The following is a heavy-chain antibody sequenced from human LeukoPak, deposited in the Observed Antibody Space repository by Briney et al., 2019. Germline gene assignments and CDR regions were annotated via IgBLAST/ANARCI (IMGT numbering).Heavy chain of an antibody. J-gene: IGHJ3*02. D-gene: IGHD3-22*01. CDR3: ARSNYYDSRSWGFDI. Sequence: GGSLRLSCAASGFTLSSYAMHWVRQAPGKGLEGVTIISYDGTNKYYAASVKGRFTISRDNSKNTLFLQMNSLRAEDTAVYYCARSNYYDSRSWGFDIWGQVTMVTVSS. CDR2: ISYDGTNK. V-gene: IGHV3-30*04. CDR1: GFTLSSYA.